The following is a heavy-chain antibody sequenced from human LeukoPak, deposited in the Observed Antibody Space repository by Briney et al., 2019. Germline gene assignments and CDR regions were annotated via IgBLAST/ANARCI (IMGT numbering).Heavy chain of an antibody. Sequence: GGSLRLSCAASGFIFSHHGMHWVRQAPGKGLEWVAVIWSDATNRFYADSVKGRFTISRDNSKNTLYLQMNSLRAEDTAVYYCARGGVGARRAAFDIWGQGTMVTVSS. J-gene: IGHJ3*02. CDR3: ARGGVGARRAAFDI. D-gene: IGHD1-26*01. CDR2: IWSDATNR. CDR1: GFIFSHHG. V-gene: IGHV3-33*01.